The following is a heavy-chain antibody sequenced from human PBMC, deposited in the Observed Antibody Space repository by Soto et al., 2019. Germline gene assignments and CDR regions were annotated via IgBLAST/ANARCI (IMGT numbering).Heavy chain of an antibody. CDR3: VAPHGYSYDPNWFDP. D-gene: IGHD5-18*01. Sequence: SETLSLTCAVSGGSISNNNWWSWVRQPPGKGLEWIGEIHHSGSSNYNPSLKSRVTISVDKSKNQFSLKLSSVTAADTAVYYCVAPHGYSYDPNWFDPWGQGTLVTVSS. V-gene: IGHV4-4*02. CDR2: IHHSGSS. CDR1: GGSISNNNW. J-gene: IGHJ5*02.